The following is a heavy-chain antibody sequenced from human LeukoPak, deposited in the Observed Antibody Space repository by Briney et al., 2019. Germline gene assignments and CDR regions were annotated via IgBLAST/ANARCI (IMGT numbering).Heavy chain of an antibody. Sequence: SETLSLTCTVSGGSISSSSYYWGWIRQPPGKGLEWIGSIYYSGSTYYNPSLKSRVTISVDTSKNQFSLKLSSVTAADTAVYYCARLTSGWSFHYWGQGTLVTVSS. CDR2: IYYSGST. D-gene: IGHD6-19*01. CDR1: GGSISSSSYY. CDR3: ARLTSGWSFHY. V-gene: IGHV4-39*01. J-gene: IGHJ4*02.